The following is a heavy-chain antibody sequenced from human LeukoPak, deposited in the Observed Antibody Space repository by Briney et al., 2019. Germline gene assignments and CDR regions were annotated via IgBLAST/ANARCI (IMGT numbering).Heavy chain of an antibody. D-gene: IGHD4-23*01. V-gene: IGHV1-2*02. Sequence: ASVKVSCKVSGYTLTELSMHWVRQAPGQGLEWMGWINPNSGGTNYAQKFQGRVTMTRDTSISTAYMELSRLRSDDTAVYYCARVGGTVVTTIGYFDYWGQGTLVTVSS. CDR3: ARVGGTVVTTIGYFDY. CDR1: GYTLTELS. CDR2: INPNSGGT. J-gene: IGHJ4*02.